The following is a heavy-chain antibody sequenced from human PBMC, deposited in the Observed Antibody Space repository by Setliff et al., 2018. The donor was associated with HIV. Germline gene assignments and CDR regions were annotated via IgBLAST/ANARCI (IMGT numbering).Heavy chain of an antibody. J-gene: IGHJ4*02. CDR1: GGSISSHS. CDR2: LSYTGST. V-gene: IGHV4-59*08. Sequence: SETLSLTCTVSGGSISSHSWSWIRQPPGKGLEWIGYLSYTGSTNYNPSLKSRVTISVDTSKNQFPLKLSSVTAADTAVYHCATTDCSGADCPQMYDYWGQGTLVTVSS. CDR3: ATTDCSGADCPQMYDY. D-gene: IGHD2-15*01.